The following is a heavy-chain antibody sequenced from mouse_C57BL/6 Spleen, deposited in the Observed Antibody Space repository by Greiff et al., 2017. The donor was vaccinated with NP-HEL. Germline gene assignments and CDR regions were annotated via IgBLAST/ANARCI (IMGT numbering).Heavy chain of an antibody. J-gene: IGHJ3*01. V-gene: IGHV1-4*01. D-gene: IGHD1-1*01. CDR1: GYTFTSYT. Sequence: VQLQQSGAELARPGASVKMSCKASGYTFTSYTMHWVKQRPGQGLEWIGYINPSSGYTKYNQKFKDKATLTADKSSSTAYMQLSSLTSEDSAVYYCARFRFTLRAWFAYWGQGTLVTVSA. CDR3: ARFRFTLRAWFAY. CDR2: INPSSGYT.